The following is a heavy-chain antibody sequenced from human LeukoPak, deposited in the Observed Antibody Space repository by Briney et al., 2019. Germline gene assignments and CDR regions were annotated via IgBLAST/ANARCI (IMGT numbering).Heavy chain of an antibody. CDR3: ATGGITIFGVVTYPND. Sequence: GGSLRLSCAASGFTFDGYGMSWVRQAPGKGLEWVSGINWNGGSTGYADSVKGRFTISRDNAKNSLYLQMNSLRAEDTALYYCATGGITIFGVVTYPNDWGQGTLVTVSS. D-gene: IGHD3-3*01. CDR1: GFTFDGYG. V-gene: IGHV3-20*04. J-gene: IGHJ4*02. CDR2: INWNGGST.